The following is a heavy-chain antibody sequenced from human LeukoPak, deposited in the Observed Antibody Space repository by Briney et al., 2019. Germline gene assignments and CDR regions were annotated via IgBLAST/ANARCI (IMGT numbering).Heavy chain of an antibody. CDR1: GGSISSYY. CDR2: IYYSGST. D-gene: IGHD3-10*01. V-gene: IGHV4-39*07. J-gene: IGHJ4*02. CDR3: ASLPYDVLLWFGELLYNGSG. Sequence: PSETLSLTCTVSGGSISSYYWSWIRQPPGKGLEWIGSIYYSGSTYYNPSLKSRVTISVDTSKNQFSLKLSSVTAADTAVYYCASLPYDVLLWFGELLYNGSGWGQGTLVTVSS.